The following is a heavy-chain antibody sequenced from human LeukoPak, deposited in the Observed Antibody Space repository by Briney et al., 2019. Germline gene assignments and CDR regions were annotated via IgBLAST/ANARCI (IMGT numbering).Heavy chain of an antibody. CDR1: EFSFRSYW. CDR3: AGGSGYLITS. Sequence: GGSLRLSCAATEFSFRSYWMNWVRQAPGKGLEWLAIIKQDGSEKHYKGSVEGRFTISRDNAKNSLHLRMNSLRAEDTAVYYCAGGSGYLITSWGQGTLVTVSS. CDR2: IKQDGSEK. J-gene: IGHJ5*02. D-gene: IGHD3-9*01. V-gene: IGHV3-7*01.